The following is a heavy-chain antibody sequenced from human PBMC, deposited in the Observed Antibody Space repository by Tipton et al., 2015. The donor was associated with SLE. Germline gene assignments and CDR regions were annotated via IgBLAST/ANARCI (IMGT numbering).Heavy chain of an antibody. V-gene: IGHV3-21*03. Sequence: GSLRLSCAASGFTFSNYNMDWVRQAPGKGLEWVSSISSSGNFIYYADSVEGRFTISRDNAKNSLYLQMTSLRAEDTAVYYCARVTTYGDYDSECFQHWGQGTLVTVSS. D-gene: IGHD4-17*01. CDR1: GFTFSNYN. CDR2: ISSSGNFI. CDR3: ARVTTYGDYDSECFQH. J-gene: IGHJ1*01.